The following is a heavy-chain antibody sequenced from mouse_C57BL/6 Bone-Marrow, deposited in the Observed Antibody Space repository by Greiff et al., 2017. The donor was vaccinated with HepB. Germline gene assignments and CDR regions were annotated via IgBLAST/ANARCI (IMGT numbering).Heavy chain of an antibody. CDR1: GFTFSSYG. CDR2: ISSGGSYT. CDR3: ARHNYSNYRFAY. D-gene: IGHD2-5*01. Sequence: DVKLVESGGDLVKPGGSLKLSCAASGFTFSSYGMSWVRQTPDKRLEWVATISSGGSYTYYPDSVKGRFIISRDNAKNTLYLQMSSLKSEDTAMYYCARHNYSNYRFAYWGQGTLVTVSA. J-gene: IGHJ3*01. V-gene: IGHV5-6*02.